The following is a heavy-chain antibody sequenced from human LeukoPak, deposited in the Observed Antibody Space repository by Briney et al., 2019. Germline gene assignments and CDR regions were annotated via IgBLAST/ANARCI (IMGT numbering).Heavy chain of an antibody. J-gene: IGHJ6*03. CDR1: GYTFTGYY. CDR2: INPNSGGT. D-gene: IGHD4-11*01. Sequence: GASVKVSCKSSGYTFTGYYMHWVRQAPGQGLEWMGRINPNSGGTNYAQKFQGRVTMTRDTSISTAYMELSRLRSDDTAVYYCARLTVLPYYMDVWGKGTTVTVSS. V-gene: IGHV1-2*06. CDR3: ARLTVLPYYMDV.